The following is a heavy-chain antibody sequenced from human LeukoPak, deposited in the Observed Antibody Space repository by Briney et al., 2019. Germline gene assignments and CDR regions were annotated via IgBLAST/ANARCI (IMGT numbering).Heavy chain of an antibody. V-gene: IGHV3-23*01. J-gene: IGHJ4*02. CDR3: AKGYCSGGSCWDYFDY. CDR1: GFTFDDYA. Sequence: GGSLRLSCAASGFTFDDYAMHWVRQAPGKGLEWVSGISRSGGSTYYADSVKGRFTISRDISKNTLYLQMNSLRAEDTAVYYCAKGYCSGGSCWDYFDYWGQGTLVTVSS. CDR2: ISRSGGST. D-gene: IGHD2-15*01.